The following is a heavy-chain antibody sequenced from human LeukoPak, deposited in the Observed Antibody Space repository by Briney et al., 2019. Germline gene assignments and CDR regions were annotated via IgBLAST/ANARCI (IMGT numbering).Heavy chain of an antibody. J-gene: IGHJ4*02. D-gene: IGHD6-13*01. CDR3: AREGGRAVPGRFDQ. CDR1: GINFRSSG. V-gene: IGHV3-30*02. CDR2: IQNDGSDK. Sequence: GGSLRLSCAASGINFRSSGMHWVRQAPGKGLEWVTFIQNDGSDKYYAASVKGRFTISRDNSKNTVYLHMASLRADDTALYYCAREGGRAVPGRFDQWGQGTLATVSS.